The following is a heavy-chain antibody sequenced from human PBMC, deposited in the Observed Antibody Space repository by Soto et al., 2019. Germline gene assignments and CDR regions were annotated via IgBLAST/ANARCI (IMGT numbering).Heavy chain of an antibody. CDR1: GYTFTSYG. V-gene: IGHV1-2*02. D-gene: IGHD2-15*01. Sequence: GASVKVSCKASGYTFTSYGISWVRQAPGQGLEWMGWINPNSGGTNYAQKFQGRVTMTRDTSISTAYMELSRLRSDDTAVYYCAGERAAVVVAATDSYYYYGMDVWGQGTTVTVSS. J-gene: IGHJ6*02. CDR3: AGERAAVVVAATDSYYYYGMDV. CDR2: INPNSGGT.